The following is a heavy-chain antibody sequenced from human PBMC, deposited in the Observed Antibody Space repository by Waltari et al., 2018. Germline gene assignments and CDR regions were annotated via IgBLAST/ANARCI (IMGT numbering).Heavy chain of an antibody. CDR1: GGSFSGYY. CDR3: ARRPGIAPTGTKGYFDN. Sequence: QVQLEQWGAGLLKPSETLSLTCAVYGGSFSGYYWSWIRQSQGKGLEWVGQINHSGSSNYNPSLGSRVTISVDTSNNQFSRNLRSVTAADTAVYYCARRPGIAPTGTKGYFDNWGQGTLVTVSS. D-gene: IGHD1-1*01. CDR2: INHSGSS. V-gene: IGHV4-34*01. J-gene: IGHJ4*02.